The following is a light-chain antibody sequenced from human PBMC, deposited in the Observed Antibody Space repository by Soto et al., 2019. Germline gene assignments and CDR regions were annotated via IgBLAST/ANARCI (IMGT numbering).Light chain of an antibody. J-gene: IGKJ1*01. V-gene: IGKV4-1*01. CDR3: QQYYSTPPA. Sequence: DIVMTQFPDSLAVSLGERATINCKSSQSVLYSSNNKNYLAWYQQKPGQPPKLLIYWASTRESGVPDRFSGSGSGTDFTLTISSLQAEDVAVYYCQQYYSTPPAFGRGTKVDIK. CDR2: WAS. CDR1: QSVLYSSNNKNY.